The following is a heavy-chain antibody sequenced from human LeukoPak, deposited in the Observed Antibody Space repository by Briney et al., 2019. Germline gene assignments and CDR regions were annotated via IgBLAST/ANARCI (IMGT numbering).Heavy chain of an antibody. CDR3: ARDRNWREYSGSYFDY. CDR2: INVYTGDA. Sequence: ASVRVSCKGSGYIFTSHYLNWVRQTPGQGLQWMGEINVYTGDAKYAQDFQGRVTLTRDTSSSTAFMELRSLTYEDTAIYYCARDRNWREYSGSYFDYWGQGTLVTVSS. V-gene: IGHV1-46*01. CDR1: GYIFTSHY. D-gene: IGHD1-26*01. J-gene: IGHJ4*02.